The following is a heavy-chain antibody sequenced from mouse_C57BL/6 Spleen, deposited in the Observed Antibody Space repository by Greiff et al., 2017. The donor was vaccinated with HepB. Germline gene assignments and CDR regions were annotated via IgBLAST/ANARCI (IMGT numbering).Heavy chain of an antibody. CDR2: SGPGSGST. CDR3: ARRGNGSSPYYYDMEY. J-gene: IGHJ4*01. Sequence: QVQLQQSGAELVKPGASVKISCTASGYTFTDYYINWVKQRPGQGLEWIGKSGPGSGSTYYTEKFKGKATLTADKSSSTAYMLLSSLTCADSAVFFCARRGNGSSPYYYDMEYWGQGASVTVSS. V-gene: IGHV1-77*01. D-gene: IGHD1-1*01. CDR1: GYTFTDYY.